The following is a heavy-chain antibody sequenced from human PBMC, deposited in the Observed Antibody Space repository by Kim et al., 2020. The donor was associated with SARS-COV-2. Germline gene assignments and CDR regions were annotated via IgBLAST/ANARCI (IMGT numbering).Heavy chain of an antibody. D-gene: IGHD3-22*01. Sequence: SETLSLTCTVSGGSISGSSYYWGWIRQPPGKGLEWIASIYYSSSTYYNPSLKSPVTISVYTSKMQFSLKLRSVTAAATAMYYCARYDSPSSDSYYWGQGT. V-gene: IGHV4-39*07. CDR3: ARYDSPSSDSYY. CDR2: IYYSSST. CDR1: GGSISGSSYY. J-gene: IGHJ4*02.